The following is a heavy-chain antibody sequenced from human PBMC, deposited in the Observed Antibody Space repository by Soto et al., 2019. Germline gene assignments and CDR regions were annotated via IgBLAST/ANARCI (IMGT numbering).Heavy chain of an antibody. Sequence: EVQLVQSGAEVKKPGESLRISCKGSGYSFTSYWISWVRQMPGKGLEWMGRIDPSDSYTNYSPSFQGHVTISADKSIRTAHLQWSSLKASDTAMYYCARVTGDYDRMLDYWGQGTLVTVSS. CDR3: ARVTGDYDRMLDY. CDR2: IDPSDSYT. V-gene: IGHV5-10-1*01. CDR1: GYSFTSYW. J-gene: IGHJ4*02. D-gene: IGHD3-9*01.